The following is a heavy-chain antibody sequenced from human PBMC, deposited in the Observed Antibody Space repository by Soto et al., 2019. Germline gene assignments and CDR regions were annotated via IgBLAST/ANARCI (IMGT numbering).Heavy chain of an antibody. CDR3: ARVDCSGGSCYRWFDP. J-gene: IGHJ5*02. V-gene: IGHV1-69*13. Sequence: ASVKVSCKASGGTFSSYAISWVRQAPGQGLEWMGGIIPIFGTANYAQKFQGRVTITADESTSTAYMELSSLRSDDTAVYYCARVDCSGGSCYRWFDPWGQGTLVTVSS. CDR1: GGTFSSYA. D-gene: IGHD2-15*01. CDR2: IIPIFGTA.